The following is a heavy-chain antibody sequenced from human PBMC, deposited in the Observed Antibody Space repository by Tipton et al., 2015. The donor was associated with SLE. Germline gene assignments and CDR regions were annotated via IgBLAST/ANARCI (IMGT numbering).Heavy chain of an antibody. D-gene: IGHD3-22*01. CDR3: ARDEYRYDATGYHLLGHFDF. V-gene: IGHV4-39*07. CDR1: GDSISSSSYY. CDR2: VYYTGNT. Sequence: TLSLTCIVSGDSISSSSYYWGWIRQPPGKGLEWVGTVYYTGNTFYNPSLKSRVTISVDTSKTQFSLKLSSVTAADTAVYYCARDEYRYDATGYHLLGHFDFWGQGTLVTVSS. J-gene: IGHJ4*02.